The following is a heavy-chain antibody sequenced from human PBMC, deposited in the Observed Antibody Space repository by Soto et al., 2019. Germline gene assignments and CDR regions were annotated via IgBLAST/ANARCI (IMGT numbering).Heavy chain of an antibody. CDR1: GGSFTSNNW. D-gene: IGHD1-7*01. V-gene: IGHV4-4*02. Sequence: PSETLSLTCAVSGGSFTSNNWWTWVRQPPGQGLEWIGEIYRTGSTNYNPSLKSRATISLDKSENQFSLKVTSLTAADIAVYYCASRDPGTSVDYWGQGTLVTVSS. J-gene: IGHJ4*02. CDR2: IYRTGST. CDR3: ASRDPGTSVDY.